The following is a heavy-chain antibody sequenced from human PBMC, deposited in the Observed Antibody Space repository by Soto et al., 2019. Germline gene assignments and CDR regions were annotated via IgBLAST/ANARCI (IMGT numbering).Heavy chain of an antibody. CDR1: GFTFSSYA. D-gene: IGHD3-22*01. Sequence: GGSLRLSCSASGFTFSSYAMYWVRQAPGKRLEYISAISSNGGTTYYADSVKGRFTISRDNSKNTLYLQMSSLRVEDTAVYYCARDDSSGHYREYFQHWGQGT. CDR2: ISSNGGTT. V-gene: IGHV3-64*04. J-gene: IGHJ1*01. CDR3: ARDDSSGHYREYFQH.